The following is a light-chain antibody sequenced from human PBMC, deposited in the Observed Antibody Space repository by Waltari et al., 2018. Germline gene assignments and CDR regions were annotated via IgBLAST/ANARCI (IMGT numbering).Light chain of an antibody. CDR2: GAS. V-gene: IGKV3-15*01. CDR1: QRVSSN. Sequence: EIVMTQSPATLSVSPGERATLSCRASQRVSSNLAWYQQKPGQAPRLRIYGASTRATGIPARFSGSGSGTEFTLTISSMQSEDFAVYYCQQYNNWPPWTFGQGTKVEIK. CDR3: QQYNNWPPWT. J-gene: IGKJ1*01.